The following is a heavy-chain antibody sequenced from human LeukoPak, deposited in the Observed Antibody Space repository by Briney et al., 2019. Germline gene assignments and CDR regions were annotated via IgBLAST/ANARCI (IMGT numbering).Heavy chain of an antibody. D-gene: IGHD3-3*01. CDR1: GESFSSYY. V-gene: IGHV4-34*01. CDR3: ASPRSITIFGVVRSNSFDY. Sequence: SETLSLTCAVYGESFSSYYWSWIRQPPGKGLEWIGKTNHFGSTNYNPSLKSRVTISVDTSKNQFSLKLSSVTAADTAVYYCASPRSITIFGVVRSNSFDYWGQGTLVTVSS. CDR2: TNHFGST. J-gene: IGHJ4*02.